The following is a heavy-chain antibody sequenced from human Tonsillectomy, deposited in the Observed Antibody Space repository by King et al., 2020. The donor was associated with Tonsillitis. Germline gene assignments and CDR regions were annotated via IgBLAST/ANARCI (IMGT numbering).Heavy chain of an antibody. CDR2: SRSKNKGYTT. CDR1: GFTFSDHD. CDR3: AIFRRTWGY. D-gene: IGHD3-16*01. V-gene: IGHV3-72*01. J-gene: IGHJ4*02. Sequence: VQLVESGGGLVQPGGSLRLSCTASGFTFSDHDMDWVRQAPGKGLERVGRSRSKNKGYTTEYAASVKGRFTISRDASMNSLYLQLNSLKTEDTAVYYCAIFRRTWGYWGQGTLVTVSS.